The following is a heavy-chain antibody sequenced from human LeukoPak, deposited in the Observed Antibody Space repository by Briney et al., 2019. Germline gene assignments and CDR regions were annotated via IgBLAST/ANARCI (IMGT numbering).Heavy chain of an antibody. J-gene: IGHJ4*02. CDR3: ASDSFAGFGESSLGY. Sequence: GGSLRLSCAASGFTFSSYSMNWVRQAPAKGQEWVSSISSSSRYIYYADSAKGRSTISRDNAKNSLSLQLDSLRAEDTAVYYCASDSFAGFGESSLGYWGQGTLVTVSS. D-gene: IGHD3-10*01. CDR1: GFTFSSYS. CDR2: ISSSSRYI. V-gene: IGHV3-21*01.